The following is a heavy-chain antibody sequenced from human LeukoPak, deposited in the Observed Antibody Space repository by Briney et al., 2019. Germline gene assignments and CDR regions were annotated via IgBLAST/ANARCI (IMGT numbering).Heavy chain of an antibody. V-gene: IGHV3-23*01. CDR1: GFTFHNHG. D-gene: IGHD4-11*01. CDR3: GKDSRPSVTTFHSRWTDY. J-gene: IGHJ4*02. Sequence: GGSLRLSCEASGFTFHNHGMSWVRQAPGKGLEWISVISGSSMSTYYADSVKGRFTVSRDNSKNTVYLQMSSLRVEDSAIYYCGKDSRPSVTTFHSRWTDYWGQGILVTVSS. CDR2: ISGSSMST.